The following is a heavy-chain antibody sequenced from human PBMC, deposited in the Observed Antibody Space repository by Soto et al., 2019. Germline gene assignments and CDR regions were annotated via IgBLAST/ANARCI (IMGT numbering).Heavy chain of an antibody. Sequence: QVQLVESGGGVVQPGRSLRLSCAASGFTFSSYGMHWVRRAPGKGRGGVEVIWYDGSNKYYADSGKGRFTISRDNSKNTLYLQMNSLRAEDTAVYYCARSNDYGGNYYWFDPWGQGTLVTVSS. CDR1: GFTFSSYG. J-gene: IGHJ5*02. CDR3: ARSNDYGGNYYWFDP. V-gene: IGHV3-33*01. D-gene: IGHD4-17*01. CDR2: IWYDGSNK.